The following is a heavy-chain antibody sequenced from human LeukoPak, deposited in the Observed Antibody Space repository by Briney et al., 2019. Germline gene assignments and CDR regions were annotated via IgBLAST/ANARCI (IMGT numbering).Heavy chain of an antibody. CDR1: GFTFDEYA. CDR3: TRNRRYHSDWYSGGPFDS. V-gene: IGHV3-49*04. J-gene: IGHJ4*02. Sequence: PGGSLRLSCTASGFTFDEYAVTWVRQAPGKGLEWVGFIRSKAYGGTTEAAASVKGRFSTSRDDSKSIAYLQMNSLKTEDTAVYYCTRNRRYHSDWYSGGPFDSWGQGTLVTVSS. CDR2: IRSKAYGGTT. D-gene: IGHD6-19*01.